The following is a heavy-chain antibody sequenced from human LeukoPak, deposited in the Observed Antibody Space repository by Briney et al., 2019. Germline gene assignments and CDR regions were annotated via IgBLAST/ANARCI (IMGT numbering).Heavy chain of an antibody. CDR2: IRQDGNEK. V-gene: IGHV3-7*01. D-gene: IGHD3-22*01. CDR1: GFTFSSYW. Sequence: GGSLRLSCAASGFTFSSYWMIWVRQAPGKGLEWVANIRQDGNEKYYLASVRGRFTISRDNAKNTLNLQMNSLRAEDTAVYYCARDLGQYYDTSDNWFDPWGQGTLVTVSS. CDR3: ARDLGQYYDTSDNWFDP. J-gene: IGHJ5*02.